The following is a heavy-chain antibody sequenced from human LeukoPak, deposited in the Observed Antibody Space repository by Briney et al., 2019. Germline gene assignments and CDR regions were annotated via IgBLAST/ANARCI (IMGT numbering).Heavy chain of an antibody. D-gene: IGHD3-16*02. CDR2: IYYSGST. V-gene: IGHV4-59*01. J-gene: IGHJ4*02. CDR1: GGSINSYY. Sequence: PSETLSLTCTVSGGSINSYYWSWIRQPPGKGREWIGYIYYSGSTNYNPSLKSRVTISVDTSKNQFSLKLSSVTAADTAVYYCARGVVWGSYRHFDYWGQGTLVTVSS. CDR3: ARGVVWGSYRHFDY.